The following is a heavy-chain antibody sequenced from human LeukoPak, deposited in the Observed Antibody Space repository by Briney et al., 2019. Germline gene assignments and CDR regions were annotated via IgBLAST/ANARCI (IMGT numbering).Heavy chain of an antibody. CDR1: GFTFSSYS. CDR2: ISSSTSYI. V-gene: IGHV3-21*04. J-gene: IGHJ6*02. D-gene: IGHD2-2*01. CDR3: ARDCPSRYCSSGGYGMDV. Sequence: PGGSLRLSCAASGFTFSSYSMNWIRQAPGKGLEWVSSISSSTSYIYYADSVKGRFTISKDNAKNSLYLQMNSLRAEDTAVYYCARDCPSRYCSSGGYGMDVWGQGTTVTVSS.